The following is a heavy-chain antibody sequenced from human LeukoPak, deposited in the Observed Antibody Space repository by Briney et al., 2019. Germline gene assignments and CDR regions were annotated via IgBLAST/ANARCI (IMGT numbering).Heavy chain of an antibody. CDR3: AKSMIRRVKAPYGMDV. CDR1: GFTFSSYA. V-gene: IGHV3-23*01. J-gene: IGHJ6*02. CDR2: ISGSGGST. Sequence: GGSLRLSCAASGFTFSSYAMSWVRQAPGKGLEWVSAISGSGGSTYYADSVKGRFTISRDNSKNTLYLQMNSLRAEDTAVYYCAKSMIRRVKAPYGMDVWGQGTTVTVSS. D-gene: IGHD3-10*01.